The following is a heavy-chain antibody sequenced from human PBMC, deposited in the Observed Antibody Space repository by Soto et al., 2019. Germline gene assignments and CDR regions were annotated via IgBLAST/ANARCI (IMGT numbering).Heavy chain of an antibody. CDR3: ARRLKVDSGSSPYYSAFAV. CDR2: VYPGDSDT. CDR1: GYTFSKYW. Sequence: PGESLKISCQASGYTFSKYWIAWVRQMPGKGLEYVGIVYPGDSDTRYSPSFQGQVTISVDTSTSTAYMQWNSLKASDSAMYYCARRLKVDSGSSPYYSAFAVWGRGTTVTVSS. V-gene: IGHV5-51*01. D-gene: IGHD3-3*01. J-gene: IGHJ6*02.